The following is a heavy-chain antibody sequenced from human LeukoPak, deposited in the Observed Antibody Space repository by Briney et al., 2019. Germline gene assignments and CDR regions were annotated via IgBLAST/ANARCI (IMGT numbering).Heavy chain of an antibody. D-gene: IGHD6-19*01. J-gene: IGHJ4*02. CDR3: ARLNYNSGWIH. V-gene: IGHV4-59*08. CDR1: GGSISSYY. Sequence: SETLSLTCTVSGGSISSYYWSWIRQPPGKGLEWIGYIYYSGSTNYNPSLKSRVTISVDTSKNQFSLKLSSVTAADTAVYYCARLNYNSGWIHWGQGTLVTVSS. CDR2: IYYSGST.